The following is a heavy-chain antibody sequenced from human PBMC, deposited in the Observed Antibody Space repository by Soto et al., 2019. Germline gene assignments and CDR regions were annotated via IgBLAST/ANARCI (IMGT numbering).Heavy chain of an antibody. CDR1: GYTFTTYA. D-gene: IGHD3-10*02. CDR2: INAGNGNT. J-gene: IGHJ4*02. V-gene: IGHV1-3*05. Sequence: QGQLVQSGAEEKKPGASVKVSCKASGYTFTTYAMHWVRQAPGQRLEWMGWINAGNGNTKYSQKFQGRVTITRDTSASTAYMELSSLRSEDTAVYYCARGPITMIGYYFDYWGQGTLVTVSS. CDR3: ARGPITMIGYYFDY.